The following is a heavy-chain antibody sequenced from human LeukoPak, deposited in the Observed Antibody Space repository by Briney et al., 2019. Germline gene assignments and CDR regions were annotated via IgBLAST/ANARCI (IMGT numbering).Heavy chain of an antibody. D-gene: IGHD5-24*01. CDR1: GYTFTSYY. J-gene: IGHJ4*02. Sequence: ASVKVSCKASGYTFTSYYLHWVRQAPGQGPEWMGIINPSGGNTNYAQKFQDRVTMTRDTSTGTVYMQLSSLRSEDTAVYYCARDEMDSLDYWGQGTLVTVSS. CDR2: INPSGGNT. CDR3: ARDEMDSLDY. V-gene: IGHV1-46*01.